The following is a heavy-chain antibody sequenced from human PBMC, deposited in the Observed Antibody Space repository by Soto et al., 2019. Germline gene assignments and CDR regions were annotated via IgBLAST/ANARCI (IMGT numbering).Heavy chain of an antibody. CDR1: DYNFKVYG. Sequence: GASVKVSCKASDYNFKVYGISWVRQTPGQGLEWMGWINVHDGNTNFGEKFKGRITLTTDKSTDTAYMELWNLRVDDTAMYYCARADYGENNWLDPWGQGTLVTVSS. CDR3: ARADYGENNWLDP. J-gene: IGHJ5*02. V-gene: IGHV1-18*01. D-gene: IGHD4-17*01. CDR2: INVHDGNT.